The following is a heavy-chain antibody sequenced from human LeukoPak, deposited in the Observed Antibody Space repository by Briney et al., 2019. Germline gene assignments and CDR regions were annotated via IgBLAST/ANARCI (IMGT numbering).Heavy chain of an antibody. CDR3: ANIGRLNYYYMDV. CDR1: GGSFSGYY. J-gene: IGHJ6*03. CDR2: INHSGST. D-gene: IGHD5-12*01. Sequence: TSETLSLTCAVYGGSFSGYYWSWIRQPPGKGLEWIGEINHSGSTNYNPSLKSRVTISVDTSKNQFSLKLSSVTAADTAVYYCANIGRLNYYYMDVWGKRTTVTVSS. V-gene: IGHV4-34*01.